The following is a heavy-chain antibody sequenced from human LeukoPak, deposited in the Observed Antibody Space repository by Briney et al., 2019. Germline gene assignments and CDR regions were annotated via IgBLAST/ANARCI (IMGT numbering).Heavy chain of an antibody. CDR3: ARDGRGSLAGSRMDV. D-gene: IGHD1-14*01. V-gene: IGHV3-66*01. CDR2: IYSGGST. J-gene: IGHJ6*03. CDR1: GFTVSSNY. Sequence: GGSLRLSCAASGFTVSSNYMSWVRQAPGKGLEWVSVIYSGGSTYYADSVKGRFTISRDNSKNTLYLQMNSLRVEDTAVYYCARDGRGSLAGSRMDVWGKGTTVTISS.